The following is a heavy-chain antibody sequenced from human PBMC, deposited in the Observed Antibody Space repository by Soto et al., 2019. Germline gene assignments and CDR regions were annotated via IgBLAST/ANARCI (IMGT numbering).Heavy chain of an antibody. CDR1: GFTFSSYA. CDR3: AKVVLLMTTVTQWFDS. Sequence: PGGSLRLSCAASGFTFSSYAMSWVRQAPGKGLEWVSAISGSGGSTYYADSVKGRFTISRDNSKNTLYLQMNSLRAEDTAVYYCAKVVLLMTTVTQWFDSWGEGTPVSDCS. D-gene: IGHD4-17*01. V-gene: IGHV3-23*01. CDR2: ISGSGGST. J-gene: IGHJ5*01.